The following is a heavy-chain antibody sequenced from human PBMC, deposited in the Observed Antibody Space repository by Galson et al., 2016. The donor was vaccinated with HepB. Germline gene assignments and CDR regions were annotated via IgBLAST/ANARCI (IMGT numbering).Heavy chain of an antibody. CDR2: INWSGSST. D-gene: IGHD3-10*01. Sequence: SLRLSCAVSGFSFHDHGMGWVRQAPGKGLEWVSGINWSGSSTSYANSVKGRFTISRDNAKNSLYLQMNSLTVEDTALYYCARESGNFGVGYIYFDSWGQGTLVTVSS. CDR3: ARESGNFGVGYIYFDS. J-gene: IGHJ4*02. CDR1: GFSFHDHG. V-gene: IGHV3-20*04.